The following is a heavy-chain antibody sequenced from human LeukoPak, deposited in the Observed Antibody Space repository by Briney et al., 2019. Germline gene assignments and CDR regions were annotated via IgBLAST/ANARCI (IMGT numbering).Heavy chain of an antibody. D-gene: IGHD3-10*01. CDR3: TRGASMNRGIIIYYFDY. CDR2: FDPEDGTT. V-gene: IGHV1-24*01. J-gene: IGHJ4*02. CDR1: GYILTEFS. Sequence: ASVKVSCKVSGYILTEFSMHWVRQAPGKGLEWMGGFDPEDGTTIYAQKFQGRVTMTEDTSTDTAYMELSSLTSEDAAIYYGTRGASMNRGIIIYYFDYWGQGTLVTVSS.